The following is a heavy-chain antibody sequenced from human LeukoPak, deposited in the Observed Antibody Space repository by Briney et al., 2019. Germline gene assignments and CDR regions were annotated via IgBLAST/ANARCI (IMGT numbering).Heavy chain of an antibody. CDR2: ISGSGGST. Sequence: GGSLRLSCAASGFTFSSYAMSWVRQAPGKGLEWVSAISGSGGSTYYADSVKGRFTISRDNSKNTLYLQMDSLRAEDTAVYYCARVKRSPVDGAYGLGPWGQGTLVTVSS. J-gene: IGHJ5*02. CDR1: GFTFSSYA. D-gene: IGHD4-17*01. V-gene: IGHV3-23*01. CDR3: ARVKRSPVDGAYGLGP.